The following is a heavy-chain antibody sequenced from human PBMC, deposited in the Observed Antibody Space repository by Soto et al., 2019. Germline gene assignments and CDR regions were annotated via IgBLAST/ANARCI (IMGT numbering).Heavy chain of an antibody. CDR3: ARVPDSSLGTMDV. D-gene: IGHD6-19*01. CDR2: MFPGDSDT. J-gene: IGHJ6*02. Sequence: ESLKISFKGSGYSFTTYWIGWVRQLPGQGLEWMGVMFPGDSDTRYSPSFQGQVTMSADPSTNTAYLEWSSLKAADSAMYYCARVPDSSLGTMDVWGQGTTVTVSS. V-gene: IGHV5-51*01. CDR1: GYSFTTYW.